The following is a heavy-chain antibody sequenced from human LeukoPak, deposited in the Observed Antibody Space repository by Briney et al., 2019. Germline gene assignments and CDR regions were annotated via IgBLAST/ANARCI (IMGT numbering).Heavy chain of an antibody. J-gene: IGHJ4*02. V-gene: IGHV3-23*01. CDR3: AKRNYDFWSGYYRRAENHFDY. D-gene: IGHD3-3*01. CDR2: ISGSGGGT. CDR1: GFTFSSYA. Sequence: GGSLRLSCAASGFTFSSYAMSWVRQTPGKGLEWVSAISGSGGGTYYTDSVKGRFTTSRDNSKNTLFLQMNSLRVEDTAVYYCAKRNYDFWSGYYRRAENHFDYWGQGTLVTVSS.